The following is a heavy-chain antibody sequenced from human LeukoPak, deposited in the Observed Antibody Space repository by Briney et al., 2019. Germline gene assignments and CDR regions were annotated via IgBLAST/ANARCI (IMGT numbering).Heavy chain of an antibody. V-gene: IGHV1-46*01. Sequence: ASVKVSCKASGYTFTSYYIHRVRQAPGQGLEWMGIINPIGGGISYAQKFQGRVTMTRDTSTSTVYMELSSLRSEDTAVYYCARAYDSSGAGYFDLWGRGTLVTVSS. CDR3: ARAYDSSGAGYFDL. CDR1: GYTFTSYY. J-gene: IGHJ2*01. D-gene: IGHD3-22*01. CDR2: INPIGGGI.